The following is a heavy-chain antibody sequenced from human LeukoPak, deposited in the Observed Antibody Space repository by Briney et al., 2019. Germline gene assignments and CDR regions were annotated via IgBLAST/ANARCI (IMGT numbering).Heavy chain of an antibody. J-gene: IGHJ4*02. CDR1: GHTLTDLS. Sequence: ASVKVSCTVSGHTLTDLSTHWVRQAPGQGLEWMGGLDPEGGQIIYAQQFQGRVTMTEDTSTDTAYMELSSLRSEDTAVYYCATGGVWDLLGYWGQGTLVTVSS. V-gene: IGHV1-24*01. CDR3: ATGGVWDLLGY. CDR2: LDPEGGQI. D-gene: IGHD1-26*01.